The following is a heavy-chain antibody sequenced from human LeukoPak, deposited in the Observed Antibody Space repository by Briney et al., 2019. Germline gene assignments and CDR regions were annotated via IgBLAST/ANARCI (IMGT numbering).Heavy chain of an antibody. Sequence: ASVKVSCKVSGYALTELPMHWVRQAPGKGLEWMGGFDPEDGETIYAQKFQGRVTMTEDTSTDTAYMELSSLRSEDTAVYYCATDFRAMVTHGPFDYWGQGTLVTVSS. J-gene: IGHJ4*02. CDR3: ATDFRAMVTHGPFDY. V-gene: IGHV1-24*01. D-gene: IGHD5-18*01. CDR2: FDPEDGET. CDR1: GYALTELP.